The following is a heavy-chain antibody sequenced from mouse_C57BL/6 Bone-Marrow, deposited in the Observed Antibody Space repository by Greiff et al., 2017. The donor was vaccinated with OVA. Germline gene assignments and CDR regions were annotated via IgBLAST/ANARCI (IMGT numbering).Heavy chain of an antibody. CDR3: ARHGGARWLLLPYYFDY. CDR1: GYTFTEYT. D-gene: IGHD2-3*01. CDR2: FYPGSGSI. Sequence: QVQLQQSGAELVKPGASVKLSCKASGYTFTEYTIHWVKQRSGQGLEWIGWFYPGSGSIKYNEKFKDKATLTADKSSSTVYMELSRLTSEDSAVYFCARHGGARWLLLPYYFDYWGQGTTLTVSS. V-gene: IGHV1-62-2*01. J-gene: IGHJ2*01.